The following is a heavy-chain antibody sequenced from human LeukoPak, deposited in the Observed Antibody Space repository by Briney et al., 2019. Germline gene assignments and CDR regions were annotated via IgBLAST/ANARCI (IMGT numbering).Heavy chain of an antibody. V-gene: IGHV3-43*02. CDR1: GFTSDDYA. CDR2: ISGDGGST. D-gene: IGHD3-10*01. J-gene: IGHJ5*02. Sequence: GGSLRLSCAASGFTSDDYAMHWVRQAPGKDLEWVSLISGDGGSTYYADSVKGRFTISRDNSKNSLYLQMNSLRTEDTALYYCAKPSEHYYGSGFDPWGQGTLVTVSS. CDR3: AKPSEHYYGSGFDP.